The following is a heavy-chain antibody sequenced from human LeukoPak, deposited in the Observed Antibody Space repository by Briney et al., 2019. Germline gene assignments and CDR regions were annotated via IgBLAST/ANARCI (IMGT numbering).Heavy chain of an antibody. CDR2: ISGSGGST. D-gene: IGHD3-22*01. J-gene: IGHJ4*02. CDR1: GFTFSSYA. Sequence: PGGSLRLSCAASGFTFSSYAMSWVRQAPGKGLEWVSAISGSGGSTYYADSVKGRFTISRDSSKNTLYQQMNSLRAEDTAVYYCAKDGYYYDSSGYYPLDYWGQGTLVTVSS. CDR3: AKDGYYYDSSGYYPLDY. V-gene: IGHV3-23*01.